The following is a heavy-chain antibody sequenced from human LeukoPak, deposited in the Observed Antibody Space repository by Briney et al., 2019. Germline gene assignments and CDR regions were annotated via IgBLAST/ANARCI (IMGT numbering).Heavy chain of an antibody. CDR3: ARALASGYYSYFDD. V-gene: IGHV3-53*01. CDR2: IYSGDKT. D-gene: IGHD3-3*01. J-gene: IGHJ4*02. Sequence: GGSLRLSCEVSGLTVIAQCMTWVRQAPGRGLESVSLIYSGDKTYYANSVKGRFIISRDPSKNAVYLQMNNVRAEDTAVYYCARALASGYYSYFDDWGQGTLVTVSS. CDR1: GLTVIAQC.